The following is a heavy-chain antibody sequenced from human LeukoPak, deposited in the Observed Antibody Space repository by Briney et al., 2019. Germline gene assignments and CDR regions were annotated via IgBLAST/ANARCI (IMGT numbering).Heavy chain of an antibody. J-gene: IGHJ5*02. CDR3: ARDNTNYYGSGSYYGWFDP. V-gene: IGHV1-2*02. CDR1: GYTFTGYY. D-gene: IGHD3-10*01. CDR2: INPNSGGT. Sequence: ASVKVSCKASGYTFTGYYMHWVRQAPGQGLEWMGWINPNSGGTNYAQKFQGRVTMTRDTSISTAYMELSRLRSDDTAVYYCARDNTNYYGSGSYYGWFDPWGQGTLVTVSS.